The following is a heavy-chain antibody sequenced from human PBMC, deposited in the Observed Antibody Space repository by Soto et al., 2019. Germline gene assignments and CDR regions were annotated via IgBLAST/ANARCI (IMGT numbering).Heavy chain of an antibody. CDR2: INSDGSSA. D-gene: IGHD5-12*01. Sequence: PGGSLRLSCAASGFTFSSYWMHWVRQAPGKGLVWVSRINSDGSSASYADSVKGRFTISRDNAKNTLYLQMNSLRAEDTAVYYCARGREGLPPSAWGQGTLVTVSS. CDR1: GFTFSSYW. V-gene: IGHV3-74*01. J-gene: IGHJ5*02. CDR3: ARGREGLPPSA.